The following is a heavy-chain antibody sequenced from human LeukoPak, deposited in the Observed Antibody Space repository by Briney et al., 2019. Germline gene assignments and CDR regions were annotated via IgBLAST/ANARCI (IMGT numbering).Heavy chain of an antibody. V-gene: IGHV4-39*01. D-gene: IGHD3-22*01. CDR1: GGSISSSSCY. CDR3: ASLYYYDSSGYMWGFDY. J-gene: IGHJ4*02. CDR2: IYYSGGT. Sequence: SETLSLTCTVSGGSISSSSCYWGWIRQPPGKGLEWIGSIYYSGGTYYNSSLKSRVTISVDTSKNQFSLKLSSATAADTAVYYCASLYYYDSSGYMWGFDYWGQGTLVTVSS.